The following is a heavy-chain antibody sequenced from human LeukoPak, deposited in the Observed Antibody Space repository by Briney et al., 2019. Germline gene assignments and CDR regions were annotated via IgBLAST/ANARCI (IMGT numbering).Heavy chain of an antibody. D-gene: IGHD2-8*01. J-gene: IGHJ6*02. V-gene: IGHV4-34*01. CDR1: GGSFSGYY. Sequence: SETLSRTCAVYGGSFSGYYWSWIRQPPGKGLEWIGEINHSGSTNYNPSLKSRVTISVDTSKNQFSLKLSSVTAADTAVYYCARVFGVYAIYYYGMDVWGQGTTVTVSS. CDR2: INHSGST. CDR3: ARVFGVYAIYYYGMDV.